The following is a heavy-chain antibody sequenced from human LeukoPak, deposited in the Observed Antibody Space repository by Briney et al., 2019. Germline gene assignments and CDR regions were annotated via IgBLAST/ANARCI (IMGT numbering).Heavy chain of an antibody. D-gene: IGHD6-6*01. CDR3: ARDGSSSSADRIGVSGWFDP. CDR2: INPSGGST. V-gene: IGHV1-46*01. Sequence: ASVTVSFKASGYTFTIYYMHWVRQASGQGLEWMGIINPSGGSTSYAQKFQGRVTMTRDMSTSTVYMELSSLRSEDTAVYYCARDGSSSSADRIGVSGWFDPWGQGTLVTVSS. CDR1: GYTFTIYY. J-gene: IGHJ5*02.